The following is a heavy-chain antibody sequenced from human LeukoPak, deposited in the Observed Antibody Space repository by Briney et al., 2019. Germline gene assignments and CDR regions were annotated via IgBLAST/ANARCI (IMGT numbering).Heavy chain of an antibody. D-gene: IGHD3-22*01. CDR3: ARDPALRYYDSSGYYFPYYFDY. CDR2: INSDGSIT. V-gene: IGHV3-74*01. CDR1: GFTFSGYW. J-gene: IGHJ4*02. Sequence: GGSLRLSCAASGFTFSGYWMHWVRQAPGKGLVWVSRINSDGSITSYADSVKGRFTISRDNSKSTLYLQMNSLRAEDTAVYYCARDPALRYYDSSGYYFPYYFDYWGQGTLVTVSS.